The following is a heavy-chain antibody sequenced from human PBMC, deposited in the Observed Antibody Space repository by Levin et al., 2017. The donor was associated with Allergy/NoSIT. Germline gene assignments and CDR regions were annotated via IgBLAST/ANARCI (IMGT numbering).Heavy chain of an antibody. V-gene: IGHV3-48*03. J-gene: IGHJ4*02. CDR1: GFTFSSFE. Sequence: SCVASGFTFSSFEMNWVRQAPGKGPEWVSYISTSAVSKFYADSVKGRFTVSRDNAKNLLYLEMNSLRAEDTAVYYCARVGGYPDYWGQGTLVTVSS. CDR3: ARVGGYPDY. D-gene: IGHD3-16*02. CDR2: ISTSAVSK.